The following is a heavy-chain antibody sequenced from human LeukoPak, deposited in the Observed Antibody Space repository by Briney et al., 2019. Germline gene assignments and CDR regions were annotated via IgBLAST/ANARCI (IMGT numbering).Heavy chain of an antibody. CDR1: VYTFTIYG. CDR3: ARNDSSAYDY. Sequence: ASVTVSFTSSVYTFTIYGISWVRQAPGQGLEWMGWISAYNGYAKYAQNVQGRVTMTTDTSTSTAYMDLRSLRSDDTAVYYCARNDSSAYDYWGQGTLVTVSS. V-gene: IGHV1-18*01. J-gene: IGHJ4*02. D-gene: IGHD2-15*01. CDR2: ISAYNGYA.